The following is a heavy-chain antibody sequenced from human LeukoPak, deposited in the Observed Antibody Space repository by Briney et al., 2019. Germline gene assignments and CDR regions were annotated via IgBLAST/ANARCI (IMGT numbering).Heavy chain of an antibody. CDR3: ARGDRQYVYNYFDP. D-gene: IGHD2/OR15-2a*01. CDR2: IYTSGST. V-gene: IGHV4-4*07. Sequence: SETLSLTCTVSGGSISSYYWSWIRQPAGKGLEWIGRIYTSGSTNYNPSLKSRVTMSVDTSKNQFSLKLSSVTAADTAVYYCARGDRQYVYNYFDPWGQGTLVTVSS. CDR1: GGSISSYY. J-gene: IGHJ5*02.